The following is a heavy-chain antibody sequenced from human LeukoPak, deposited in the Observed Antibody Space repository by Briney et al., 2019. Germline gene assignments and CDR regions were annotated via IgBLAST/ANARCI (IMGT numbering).Heavy chain of an antibody. Sequence: PSETLSLTCAVYGGSFSGYYWSWIRQPPGKGLEWIGEINHSGSTNYNPSLKSRVTISVDTSKNQFSLKLSSVTAADAAVYYCARGRRLGNMNDYWGQGTLVTVSS. J-gene: IGHJ4*02. CDR2: INHSGST. CDR3: ARGRRLGNMNDY. D-gene: IGHD3-16*01. V-gene: IGHV4-34*01. CDR1: GGSFSGYY.